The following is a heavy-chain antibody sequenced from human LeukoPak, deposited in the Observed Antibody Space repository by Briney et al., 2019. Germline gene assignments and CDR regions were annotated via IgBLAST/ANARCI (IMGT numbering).Heavy chain of an antibody. CDR2: INPNNGDT. J-gene: IGHJ4*02. CDR3: AREASGSYYSFFLDY. V-gene: IGHV1-2*02. D-gene: IGHD3-10*01. Sequence: ASVKVSCKASGYTFTGDYVHWVRRAPGQGLEWMAWINPNNGDTNSAQKFQGRVTITRDTSISTVYMELSGLTSDDTAVYYCAREASGSYYSFFLDYWGQGTLVAVSS. CDR1: GYTFTGDY.